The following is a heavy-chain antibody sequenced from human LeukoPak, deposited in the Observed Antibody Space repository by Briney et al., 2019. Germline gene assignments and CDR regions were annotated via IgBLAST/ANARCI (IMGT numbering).Heavy chain of an antibody. V-gene: IGHV1-69*06. CDR2: IIPIFGTA. CDR3: ARVELRYFDWSLGMDV. CDR1: GGTFSSYA. D-gene: IGHD3-9*01. Sequence: SVKVSCKASGGTFSSYAISWVRQAPGQGLEWMGGIIPIFGTANYAQKFQGRVTITADKSTSTAYMELSSLRSEVTAVYYCARVELRYFDWSLGMDVWGKGTTVTVSS. J-gene: IGHJ6*04.